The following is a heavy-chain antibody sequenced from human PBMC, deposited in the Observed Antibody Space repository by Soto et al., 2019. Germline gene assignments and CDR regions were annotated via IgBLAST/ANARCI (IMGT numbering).Heavy chain of an antibody. CDR3: ASTVEREYSGYDLDY. Sequence: SETLSLTCTVSGGSISSSSYYWGWIRQPPGKGLEWIGSIYYSGSTYYNPSLKSRVTISVDTSKNQFSLKLSSVTAADTAVYYCASTVEREYSGYDLDYWGQGTLVTVSS. V-gene: IGHV4-39*01. CDR2: IYYSGST. CDR1: GGSISSSSYY. J-gene: IGHJ4*02. D-gene: IGHD5-12*01.